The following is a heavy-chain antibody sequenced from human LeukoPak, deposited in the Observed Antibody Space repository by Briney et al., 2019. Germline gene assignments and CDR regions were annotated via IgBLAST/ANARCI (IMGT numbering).Heavy chain of an antibody. CDR1: GGTFSSYA. V-gene: IGHV1-69*04. Sequence: SVKVSCKASGGTFSSYAISWVRQAPGQGLEWRGRIIPILGIANYAQKFQGRVTITADEPASTAYMELSSLRSDDTAVYYCARDRDFGSGWQSYIAYWGQGTQVTVSS. CDR2: IIPILGIA. J-gene: IGHJ4*02. D-gene: IGHD6-19*01. CDR3: ARDRDFGSGWQSYIAY.